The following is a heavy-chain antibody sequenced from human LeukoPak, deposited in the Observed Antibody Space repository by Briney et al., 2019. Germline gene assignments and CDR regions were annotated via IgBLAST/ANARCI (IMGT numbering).Heavy chain of an antibody. V-gene: IGHV3-66*02. Sequence: GGSLRLSCAASGFSVRSKSMTWVRQAPGKGLEWVSVIYSGGTTYYADSVKGRFTISRDKSKNTLFLQMNSLRPDDTAAYYCASGTPGDRGSYRAFDYWGQGTLVTVSS. CDR1: GFSVRSKS. CDR2: IYSGGTT. J-gene: IGHJ4*02. D-gene: IGHD3-16*01. CDR3: ASGTPGDRGSYRAFDY.